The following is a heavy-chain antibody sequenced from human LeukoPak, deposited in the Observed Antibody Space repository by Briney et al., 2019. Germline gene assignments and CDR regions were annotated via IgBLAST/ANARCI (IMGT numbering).Heavy chain of an antibody. Sequence: GGSLRLSCAASGFTFSFYSMNWVRQAPGKGLEWVSSISSSSTYIYYIDSVKGRFTVSRDNAKNSLYLQMNSLRAGDTAVYYCARGGAYDSWNYFDYWGQGALVTVSS. J-gene: IGHJ4*02. D-gene: IGHD5-12*01. CDR3: ARGGAYDSWNYFDY. CDR2: ISSSSTYI. CDR1: GFTFSFYS. V-gene: IGHV3-21*01.